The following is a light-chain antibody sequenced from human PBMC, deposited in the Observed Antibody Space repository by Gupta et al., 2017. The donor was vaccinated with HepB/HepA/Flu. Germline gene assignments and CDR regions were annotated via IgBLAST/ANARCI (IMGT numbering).Light chain of an antibody. J-gene: IGLJ1*01. CDR1: SSDVGDYNY. V-gene: IGLV2-14*01. Sequence: QSALTQPASVSGSPGQSITISCPGTSSDVGDYNYVSWYRQYPGKAPKLMIFDVSNRPSGVSNRFSGSKSGTTASLTISGLQAEDEADYYCSSYTRTSTYVFGAGTKVTVL. CDR3: SSYTRTSTYV. CDR2: DVS.